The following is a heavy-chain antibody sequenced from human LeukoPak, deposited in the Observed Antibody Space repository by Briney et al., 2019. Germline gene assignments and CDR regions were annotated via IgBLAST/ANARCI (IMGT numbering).Heavy chain of an antibody. CDR2: INPSGGST. CDR3: ARDGDYHDSSGYYHYFDY. D-gene: IGHD3-22*01. Sequence: ASVKVSCKASGYTFTGYYMHWVRLAPGQGLEWMGVINPSGGSTRYAQKFQDRVTMTRDMSTSTVYMELRSLRSDDTAVYYCARDGDYHDSSGYYHYFDYWGQGTLVTVSS. V-gene: IGHV1-46*01. J-gene: IGHJ4*02. CDR1: GYTFTGYY.